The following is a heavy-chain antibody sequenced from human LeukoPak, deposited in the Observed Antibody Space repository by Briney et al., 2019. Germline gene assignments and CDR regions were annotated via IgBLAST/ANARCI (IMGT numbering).Heavy chain of an antibody. Sequence: PSETLSLTCTVSSYSFSRGHYWGWIRQPPGKGLEWIGSIYHSGSTYIGSMYHSGSTYYNPSLKSRVTISIDTSKNQFSLKLSSVTAADTAVFYCARASEYCSDNSCYSPFYFDYWGQGTLVTVSS. CDR1: SYSFSRGHY. CDR3: ARASEYCSDNSCYSPFYFDY. D-gene: IGHD2-15*01. V-gene: IGHV4-38-2*02. J-gene: IGHJ4*02. CDR2: MYHSGST.